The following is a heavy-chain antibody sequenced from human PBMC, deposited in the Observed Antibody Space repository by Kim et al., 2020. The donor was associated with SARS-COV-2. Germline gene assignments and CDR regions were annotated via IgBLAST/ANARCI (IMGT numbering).Heavy chain of an antibody. Sequence: GGSLRLSCAASGFTFSSYGMHWVRQAPGKGLEWVAVISYDGSNKYYADSVKGRFTISRDNSKNTLYLQMNSLRAEDTAVYYCAKPIYDGTTYYFDYWGQGTLVTVSS. V-gene: IGHV3-30*18. CDR2: ISYDGSNK. D-gene: IGHD1-7*01. J-gene: IGHJ4*02. CDR1: GFTFSSYG. CDR3: AKPIYDGTTYYFDY.